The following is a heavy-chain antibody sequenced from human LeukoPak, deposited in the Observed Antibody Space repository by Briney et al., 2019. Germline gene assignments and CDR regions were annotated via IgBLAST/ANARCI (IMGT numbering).Heavy chain of an antibody. V-gene: IGHV3-15*01. CDR2: IKSKTDGGTT. J-gene: IGHJ4*02. D-gene: IGHD3-10*01. CDR3: TTDDGDYDY. Sequence: GGALRLSCVVSGFTLSDHYMDWVRQAPGKGLEWVGRIKSKTDGGTTDYAAPVKGRFTISRDDSKNTLYLQMNSLKTEDTAVYYCTTDDGDYDYWGQGTLVTVSS. CDR1: GFTLSDHY.